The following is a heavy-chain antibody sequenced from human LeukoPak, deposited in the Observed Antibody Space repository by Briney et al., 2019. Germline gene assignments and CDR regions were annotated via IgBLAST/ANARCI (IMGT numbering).Heavy chain of an antibody. CDR3: ALRVGRDGNKG. Sequence: GESLKISCKGSGYSFSNYWIGWGRQMPGKSLGWMGIIYPGDSDTRYSPSFQGQVTVSADKSITTVYLQWSSLKASDTAMYYCALRVGRDGNKGWGQGTMVTVSS. J-gene: IGHJ3*01. D-gene: IGHD5-24*01. CDR2: IYPGDSDT. V-gene: IGHV5-51*01. CDR1: GYSFSNYW.